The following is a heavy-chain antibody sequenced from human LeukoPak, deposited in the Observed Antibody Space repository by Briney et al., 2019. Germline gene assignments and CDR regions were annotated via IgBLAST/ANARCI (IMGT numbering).Heavy chain of an antibody. J-gene: IGHJ5*02. CDR2: INPNSGGT. D-gene: IGHD3-10*01. Sequence: ASVTVSCKASGYTFTGYYMHWVRQAPGQGLEWMGWINPNSGGTNYAQKFQGRVTMTRDTSISTAYMELSRLRSDDTAVYYCAREMTHTFGELSGWFDPWGQGTLVTVSS. CDR3: AREMTHTFGELSGWFDP. CDR1: GYTFTGYY. V-gene: IGHV1-2*02.